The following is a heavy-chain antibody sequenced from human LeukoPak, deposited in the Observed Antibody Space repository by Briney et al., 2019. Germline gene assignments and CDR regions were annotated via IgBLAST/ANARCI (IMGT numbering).Heavy chain of an antibody. CDR2: ISGSGGST. V-gene: IGHV3-23*01. J-gene: IGHJ4*02. CDR3: ARDGDDILTGYYTYYFDY. D-gene: IGHD3-9*01. Sequence: QLGGSLRLSCAATGFTFSSYAMSWVRQAPGKGLEWVSAISGSGGSTYYADSVKGRFTISRDNSKNTLYLQMNSLRAEDTAVYYCARDGDDILTGYYTYYFDYWGQGTLVTVSS. CDR1: GFTFSSYA.